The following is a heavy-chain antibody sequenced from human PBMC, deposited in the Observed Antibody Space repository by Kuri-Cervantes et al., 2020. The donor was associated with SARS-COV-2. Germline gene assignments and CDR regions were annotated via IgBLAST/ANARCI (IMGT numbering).Heavy chain of an antibody. D-gene: IGHD1-14*01. CDR1: GGSISSSSYY. CDR3: ARGADHYDAFDI. V-gene: IGHV4-39*07. CDR2: IYYSGST. Sequence: GSLRLSCTVSGGSISSSSYYWGWIRQPPGKGLEWIGSIYYSGSTYYNPSLKSRVTISVDTSKNQFSLKLSSVTAADTAVYYCARGADHYDAFDIWGQGTMVTVS. J-gene: IGHJ3*02.